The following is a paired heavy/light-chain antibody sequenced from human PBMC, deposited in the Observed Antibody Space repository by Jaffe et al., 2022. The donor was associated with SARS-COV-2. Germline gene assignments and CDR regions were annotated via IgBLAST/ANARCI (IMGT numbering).Light chain of an antibody. CDR1: QSISTN. J-gene: IGKJ1*01. CDR2: GAS. V-gene: IGKV3-15*01. Sequence: EIVMTQSPATLSVSPGERATLSCRASQSISTNLAWYQQKPGQAPRLLFYGASTRATGIPARFSGSGSGTEFTLAISSLQPEDFAVYYCQQYNNWPPWTFGQGTKVEIK. CDR3: QQYNNWPPWT.
Heavy chain of an antibody. D-gene: IGHD2-2*01. CDR2: ISSSGTYI. Sequence: EVQLVESGGGLVTPGGSLRLSCATSGFTFSDFRMNWVRQAPGRGLEWVSSISSSGTYIFYADSVKGRFTISRDNAENSLYLQVDSLRAEDTAVYYCTRSLGSCSPSSCYNNWFDTWGQGTQVTVSS. CDR3: TRSLGSCSPSSCYNNWFDT. CDR1: GFTFSDFR. V-gene: IGHV3-21*01. J-gene: IGHJ5*02.